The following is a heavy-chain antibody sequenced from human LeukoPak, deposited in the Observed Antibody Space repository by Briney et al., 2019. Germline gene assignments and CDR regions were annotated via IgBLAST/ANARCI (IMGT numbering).Heavy chain of an antibody. J-gene: IGHJ4*02. D-gene: IGHD6-19*01. V-gene: IGHV3-49*04. CDR1: GFTFSSYA. CDR2: IRGKAYGGTT. CDR3: TRAFLGSGWSWIDY. Sequence: GGSLRLSCAASGFTFSSYAMSWVRQAPGKGLEWVGFIRGKAYGGTTEYAASVKGRFTISRDDSKSIAYLQMNSLKTEDTAVYYCTRAFLGSGWSWIDYWGQGTLVTVSS.